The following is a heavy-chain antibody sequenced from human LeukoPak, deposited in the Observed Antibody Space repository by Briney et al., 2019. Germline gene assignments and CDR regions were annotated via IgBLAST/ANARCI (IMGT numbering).Heavy chain of an antibody. CDR2: IYYSGST. CDR3: ARAESYYSYFDY. J-gene: IGHJ4*02. D-gene: IGHD1-26*01. Sequence: PSETLSLTCTVSGGSIRSYYWSWIGQPPGKGLEWIGYIYYSGSTNYNPPLKSRVTMSVDTSKNQFSLKLSSVAAADTAVYYCARAESYYSYFDYWGQGALVTVSS. V-gene: IGHV4-59*01. CDR1: GGSIRSYY.